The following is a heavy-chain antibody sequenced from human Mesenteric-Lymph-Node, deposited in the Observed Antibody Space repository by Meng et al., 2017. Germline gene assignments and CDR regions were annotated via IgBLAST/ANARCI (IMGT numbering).Heavy chain of an antibody. CDR1: GFTFSDYY. V-gene: IGHV3-11*01. D-gene: IGHD5-24*01. CDR3: ARGQYYFDL. J-gene: IGHJ4*02. Sequence: QAQLVESGGGLVKPGGSLRLSCAASGFTFSDYYMSWFRQAPGKGLEWVSYIVGSSTTKFYADSVKGRFIISRDNAKNSLFLQMNSLRAEDTAVYYCARGQYYFDLWGQGTLVTVSS. CDR2: IVGSSTTK.